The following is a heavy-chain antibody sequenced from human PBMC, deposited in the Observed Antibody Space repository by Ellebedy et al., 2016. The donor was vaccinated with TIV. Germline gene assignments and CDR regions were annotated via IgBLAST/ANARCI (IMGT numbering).Heavy chain of an antibody. Sequence: GESLKISCAASGFSFGNFAMNWVRQAPGQGLEWVSGISDGGDTFYADSVKGRFTISRDNSRNTVYLQMSSLRAEDTAVYYCAKRDFFGVDTLTFDSWGRGTLVNVSS. CDR2: ISDGGDT. J-gene: IGHJ4*02. CDR1: GFSFGNFA. D-gene: IGHD3-3*01. V-gene: IGHV3-23*01. CDR3: AKRDFFGVDTLTFDS.